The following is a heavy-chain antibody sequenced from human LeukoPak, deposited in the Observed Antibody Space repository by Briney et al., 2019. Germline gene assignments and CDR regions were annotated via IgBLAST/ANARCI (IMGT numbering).Heavy chain of an antibody. J-gene: IGHJ4*02. Sequence: PGGSLRLSCAASGFTFSSYAMSRVRQAPGKGLEWVSAISGSGGSTYCADSVKGRFTISRDNSKNTLYLQMNSLRAEDTAVYYCAKDLYYDSSGQFDYWGQGTLVTVSS. CDR1: GFTFSSYA. CDR2: ISGSGGST. D-gene: IGHD3-22*01. V-gene: IGHV3-23*01. CDR3: AKDLYYDSSGQFDY.